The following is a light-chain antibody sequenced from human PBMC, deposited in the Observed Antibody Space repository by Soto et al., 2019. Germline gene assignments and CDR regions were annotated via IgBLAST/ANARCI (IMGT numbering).Light chain of an antibody. V-gene: IGLV2-14*01. CDR3: CSYAGSYTHV. J-gene: IGLJ1*01. CDR2: EVN. CDR1: SSDIGAYDY. Sequence: QSALTQPASLSGSPGQSITISCTGTSSDIGAYDYVSWFQQHPGKAPKLMISEVNNRPSGVSNRFSGSKSGNTASLTISGLQTDDEADYYCCSYAGSYTHVFGTGTKLTVL.